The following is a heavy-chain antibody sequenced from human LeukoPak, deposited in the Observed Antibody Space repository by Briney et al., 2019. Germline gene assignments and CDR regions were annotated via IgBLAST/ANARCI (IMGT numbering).Heavy chain of an antibody. CDR1: GFTFSSYW. V-gene: IGHV3-7*03. D-gene: IGHD3-9*01. J-gene: IGHJ4*02. CDR2: IKQDGSEK. Sequence: GGSLRLSCAASGFTFSSYWMSWVRQAPGKGLEWVVNIKQDGSEKYYVDSVKGRFTISRDNAKNSLYLQMNSLRAEDTAAYYCARDYDILTGGPKDYWGQGTLVTVSS. CDR3: ARDYDILTGGPKDY.